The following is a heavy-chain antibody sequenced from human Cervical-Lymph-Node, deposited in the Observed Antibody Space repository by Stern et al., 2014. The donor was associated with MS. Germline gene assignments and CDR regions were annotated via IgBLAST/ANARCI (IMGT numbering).Heavy chain of an antibody. V-gene: IGHV3-21*01. Sequence: EVQLLESGGGLVQPGGSLRLSCAASGFTFSRYSMNWVRQAPGKGLAWVSSISESGSYRCHADSVKGLFTISRDNAKNSLYLQMNSLRAEDTAVYYCARDGDNDHPWGTYRREYYFDYWGQGTLVTVSS. CDR1: GFTFSRYS. CDR3: ARDGDNDHPWGTYRREYYFDY. CDR2: ISESGSYR. D-gene: IGHD3-16*02. J-gene: IGHJ4*02.